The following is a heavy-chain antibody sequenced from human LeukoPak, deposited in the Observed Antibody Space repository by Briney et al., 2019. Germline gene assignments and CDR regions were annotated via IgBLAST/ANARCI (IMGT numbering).Heavy chain of an antibody. V-gene: IGHV4-38-2*02. CDR1: GYSISNPYY. D-gene: IGHD3/OR15-3a*01. CDR2: IYHSGNT. J-gene: IGHJ4*02. Sequence: SETLSLTCTVSGYSISNPYYWGWIRQPPGKGLEWIGSIYHSGNTYYNASLKSQVSISIDTSKNQFSLRLTSVTAADTAVYYCARQTGSGLFILPGGQGTLVTVSS. CDR3: ARQTGSGLFILP.